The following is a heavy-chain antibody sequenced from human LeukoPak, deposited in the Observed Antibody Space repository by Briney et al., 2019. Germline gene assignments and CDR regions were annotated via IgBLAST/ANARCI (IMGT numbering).Heavy chain of an antibody. V-gene: IGHV3-21*01. J-gene: IGHJ4*02. CDR1: GFTFSSYN. Sequence: GGSLRLSCAASGFTFSSYNMNWVRQAPGKGLEWASFISTSSSYIYYADSVKGRFTISRDNAKNSLYLQMNSLRAEDTAVYYCARAADSSGYLLAYFDYWGQGTLVTVSS. CDR3: ARAADSSGYLLAYFDY. CDR2: ISTSSSYI. D-gene: IGHD3-22*01.